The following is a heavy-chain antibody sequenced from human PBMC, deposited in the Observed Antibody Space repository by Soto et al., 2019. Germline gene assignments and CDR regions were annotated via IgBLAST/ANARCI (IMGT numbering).Heavy chain of an antibody. D-gene: IGHD3-16*01. J-gene: IGHJ3*02. CDR1: GGTFSSYA. Sequence: QVQLVQSGAEVKKPGSSVKVSCKASGGTFSSYAISWVRQAPGQGLEWMGGIIPIFGTANYAQKFQGRVTIIVHESKSTAYMELSSLRSEDTSVYYCARGGGVMMEDAFDIWGQGKMVTVSS. CDR3: ARGGGVMMEDAFDI. V-gene: IGHV1-69*01. CDR2: IIPIFGTA.